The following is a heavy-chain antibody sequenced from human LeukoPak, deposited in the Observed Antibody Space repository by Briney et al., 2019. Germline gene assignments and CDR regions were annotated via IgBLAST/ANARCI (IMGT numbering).Heavy chain of an antibody. V-gene: IGHV1-69*13. D-gene: IGHD3-3*01. CDR1: GGTFNNYA. J-gene: IGHJ3*02. CDR3: ARDSVGDIIIHGIDI. CDR2: IIPIFGTT. Sequence: GASVKVSCKASGGTFNNYAISWVRQAPGQGLEWMGGIIPIFGTTNYAQKFQGRVTITADESTSTAYMELSRLRSEDTAVYHCARDSVGDIIIHGIDIWGQGTMVTVSS.